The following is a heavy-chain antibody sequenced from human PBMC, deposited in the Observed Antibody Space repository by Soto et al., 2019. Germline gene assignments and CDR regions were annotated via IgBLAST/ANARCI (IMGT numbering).Heavy chain of an antibody. CDR3: ARRNLLYYYGRGHFDY. J-gene: IGHJ4*02. Sequence: SETLSLTCAVYGGSFSGYYWSWIRQPPGKGLEWIGEINHSGSTNYNPSLKSRVTISVDTSKNQFSLKLSSVTAADTAVYYCARRNLLYYYGRGHFDYWGQGTLVTVSS. CDR1: GGSFSGYY. CDR2: INHSGST. D-gene: IGHD3-10*01. V-gene: IGHV4-34*01.